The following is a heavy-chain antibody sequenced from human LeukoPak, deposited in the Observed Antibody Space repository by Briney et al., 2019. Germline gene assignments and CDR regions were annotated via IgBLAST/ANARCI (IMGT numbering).Heavy chain of an antibody. J-gene: IGHJ4*02. CDR3: ARLWSGGEGY. D-gene: IGHD4-17*01. V-gene: IGHV4-38-2*01. CDR1: GYSVSSGYY. CDR2: MFHSGST. Sequence: SETLSLTCAVSGYSVSSGYYWGWIRQSPGKGLEWIGHMFHSGSTYFNPSLKSRVSISVDTSKNQFSLKLSSVTAADTAVYYCARLWSGGEGYWGQGTLVTVSS.